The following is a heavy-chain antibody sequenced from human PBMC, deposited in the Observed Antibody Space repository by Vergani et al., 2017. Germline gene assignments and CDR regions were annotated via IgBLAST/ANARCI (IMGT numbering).Heavy chain of an antibody. J-gene: IGHJ4*02. Sequence: VQLLESGGGLVQPGGSLRLSCAASGFTFSSYAMSWVRQAPGKGLEWVAVISYDGSNKYYADSVKGRFTISRDNSKNTLYLQMNSLRAEDTAVYYCAKMSGYDSVGYWGQGTLVTVSS. CDR3: AKMSGYDSVGY. V-gene: IGHV3-30*18. D-gene: IGHD5-12*01. CDR1: GFTFSSYA. CDR2: ISYDGSNK.